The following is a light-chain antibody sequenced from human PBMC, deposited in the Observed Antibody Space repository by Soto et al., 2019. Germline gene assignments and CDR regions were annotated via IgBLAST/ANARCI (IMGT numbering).Light chain of an antibody. V-gene: IGKV3-20*01. CDR2: GAS. Sequence: EIVLTQSPGTLSLSPGERATLSFRASQSVSSSYLAWYQQKPGQAPRLLIYGASSRATGIPDRFSGSGSGTDFTLTISRLEPEDFAVYYCQQYHTSPITFGQGTRLEIK. CDR1: QSVSSSY. CDR3: QQYHTSPIT. J-gene: IGKJ5*01.